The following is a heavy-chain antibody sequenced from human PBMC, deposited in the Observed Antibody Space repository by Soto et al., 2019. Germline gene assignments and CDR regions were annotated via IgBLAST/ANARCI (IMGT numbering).Heavy chain of an antibody. J-gene: IGHJ4*02. Sequence: ASVKVSCKASGYTFTSYAMHWVRQAPGQRLEWMGCINAGNSDTTYSQKFQGRVTITSHTSASTAYMELTSLRSEVRAVYYGARDFSMLVVASGYWGPGSLVTFPS. V-gene: IGHV1-3*01. D-gene: IGHD3-22*01. CDR3: ARDFSMLVVASGY. CDR2: INAGNSDT. CDR1: GYTFTSYA.